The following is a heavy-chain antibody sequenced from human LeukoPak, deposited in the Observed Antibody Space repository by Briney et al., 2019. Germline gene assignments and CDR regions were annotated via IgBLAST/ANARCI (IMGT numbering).Heavy chain of an antibody. CDR1: GFTFSSYS. J-gene: IGHJ4*02. D-gene: IGHD5-12*01. CDR3: ARDGRGPLRDIVATLYYFDY. V-gene: IGHV3-21*01. CDR2: ISGSGGST. Sequence: GGSLRLSCAASGFTFSSYSMNWVRQAPGKGLEWVSAISGSGGSTYYADSVKGRFPISRDNAKNSLYLQMSSLRAEDTAVYYCARDGRGPLRDIVATLYYFDYWGQGTLVTVSS.